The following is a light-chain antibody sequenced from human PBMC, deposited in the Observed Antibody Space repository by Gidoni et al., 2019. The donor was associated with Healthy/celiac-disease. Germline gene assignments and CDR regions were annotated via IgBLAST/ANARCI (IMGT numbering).Light chain of an antibody. Sequence: DIQMTQSPSSLSASVGDRVTITCQASQDISNYLNWYQQKPGKAPKLLIYDASNLETGVPSRFSGXGXGTDFTFTISSLQPEDIATYYCQQYDXXPXTFGQGTRLEXK. J-gene: IGKJ5*01. V-gene: IGKV1-33*01. CDR2: DAS. CDR1: QDISNY. CDR3: QQYDXXPXT.